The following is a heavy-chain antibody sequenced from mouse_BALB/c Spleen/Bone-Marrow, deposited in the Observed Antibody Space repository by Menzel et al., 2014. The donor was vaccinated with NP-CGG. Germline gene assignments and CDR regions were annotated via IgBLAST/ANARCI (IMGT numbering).Heavy chain of an antibody. CDR2: IHPNSGNT. D-gene: IGHD2-1*01. V-gene: IGHV1S130*01. CDR3: AREKIYGNYLWYFDV. Sequence: VQLQQSGSVLVRPGASVKLSFKASGYTFTSSWMHWAKQRPGQGLEWIGEIHPNSGNTNYSEKFKGKATLTVDTSSSTAYVDLSSLTSEDSAVYYCAREKIYGNYLWYFDVWGAGTTVTVSS. J-gene: IGHJ1*01. CDR1: GYTFTSSW.